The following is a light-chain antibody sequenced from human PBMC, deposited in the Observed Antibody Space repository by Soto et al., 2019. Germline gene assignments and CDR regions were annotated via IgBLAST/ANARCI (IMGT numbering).Light chain of an antibody. CDR1: QSVASTY. V-gene: IGKV3-20*01. CDR3: QHCGSTPPTYT. J-gene: IGKJ2*01. CDR2: GAS. Sequence: ETVLTQSPATLSLSPGERATLSCRASQSVASTYLAWYQQKPGQAPRLLIYGASSRATGTPDRFSGSGSGTDFTLTISRLEPEDFAVYYCQHCGSTPPTYTFGQGTKVDIK.